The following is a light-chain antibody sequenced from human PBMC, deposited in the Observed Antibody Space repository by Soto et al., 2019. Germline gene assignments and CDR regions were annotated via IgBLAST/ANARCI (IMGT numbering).Light chain of an antibody. CDR2: GAS. J-gene: IGKJ5*01. CDR3: QQYNNWPPTT. CDR1: QSVSSK. Sequence: EIVLTQSPATLSLPPGERATLSCRASQSVSSKLAWYQQKPGQAPRLLIYGASTRATGIPARFSGSGSGTEFTLTISSLQSEDFAVYYCQQYNNWPPTTFGQGTRLEIK. V-gene: IGKV3-15*01.